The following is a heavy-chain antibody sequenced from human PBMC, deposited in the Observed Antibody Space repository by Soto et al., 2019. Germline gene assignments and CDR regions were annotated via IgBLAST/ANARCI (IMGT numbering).Heavy chain of an antibody. CDR3: ARAAYGGNSFLNYYYGMDV. J-gene: IGHJ6*02. CDR2: ISAYNGNT. D-gene: IGHD2-21*02. CDR1: GYTFTSYG. Sequence: ASVKVSCKASGYTFTSYGISWVRQAPGQGLEWMGWISAYNGNTKYAQKLQGRVTMTTDTSTSTAYMELRSLRSDDTAVYYCARAAYGGNSFLNYYYGMDVWGQGTTVTVS. V-gene: IGHV1-18*01.